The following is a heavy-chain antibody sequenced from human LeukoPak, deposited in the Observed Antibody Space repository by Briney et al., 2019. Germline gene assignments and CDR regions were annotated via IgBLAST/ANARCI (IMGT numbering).Heavy chain of an antibody. J-gene: IGHJ4*02. CDR1: GFTFRNYW. V-gene: IGHV3-7*01. D-gene: IGHD4-23*01. CDR2: ITQDGSET. CDR3: ARDVDYGGNPHLLDY. Sequence: GGSLRLSCEVSGFTFRNYWMSWVPQAPGKGLEWVANITQDGSETYYVDSVRGRFTISRDNAKNSLYLQVNSLRAEDAAVYYCARDVDYGGNPHLLDYWGRGTQVIVSS.